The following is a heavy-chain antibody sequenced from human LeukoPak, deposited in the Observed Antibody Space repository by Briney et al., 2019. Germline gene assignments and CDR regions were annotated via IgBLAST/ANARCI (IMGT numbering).Heavy chain of an antibody. CDR1: GFTFSSYS. Sequence: GGSLRLSCAASGFTFSSYSMNWVRQAPGKGLEWVSYISSSSSTIYYADSVKGRFTISRDNAKNSLYLQMNSLRAEDTAVYYCARGVVLMVYAIPGAFDIWGQGTMVTVSS. CDR2: ISSSSSTI. J-gene: IGHJ3*02. CDR3: ARGVVLMVYAIPGAFDI. D-gene: IGHD2-8*01. V-gene: IGHV3-48*01.